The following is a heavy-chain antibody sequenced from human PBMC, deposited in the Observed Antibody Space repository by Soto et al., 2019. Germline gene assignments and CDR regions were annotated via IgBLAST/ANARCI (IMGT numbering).Heavy chain of an antibody. Sequence: QVQLVQSGAEVKKPGALVKVSCKASGYTFTGYYMHRVRQAPGQGLEWMGWINPNSGGTNYAQKFQGWVTMTRDTSISTAYMELSRLRSDDTAVYYCARDQVGATGMDVWGQGTTVTVSS. CDR3: ARDQVGATGMDV. CDR2: INPNSGGT. CDR1: GYTFTGYY. J-gene: IGHJ6*02. V-gene: IGHV1-2*04. D-gene: IGHD1-26*01.